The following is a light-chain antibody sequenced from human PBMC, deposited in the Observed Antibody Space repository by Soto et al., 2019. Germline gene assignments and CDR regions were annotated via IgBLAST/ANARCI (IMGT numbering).Light chain of an antibody. Sequence: IHITPSPSSLSASLGDRVPITFRASQSISSYLNWYQHKPGKAPKLLIYGASSLQSGVPSRFSGSGSGTDFTLTISSLQPEDFATYYCQQSYSTPRTFGQGTKVDIK. CDR3: QQSYSTPRT. J-gene: IGKJ1*01. CDR2: GAS. CDR1: QSISSY. V-gene: IGKV1-39*01.